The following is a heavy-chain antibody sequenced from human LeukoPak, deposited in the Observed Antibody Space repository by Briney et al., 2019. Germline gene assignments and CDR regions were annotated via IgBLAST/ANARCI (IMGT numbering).Heavy chain of an antibody. CDR3: AKDDGGNYDFWSGYPSWFDP. D-gene: IGHD3-3*01. CDR1: GFTFSSYA. V-gene: IGHV3-23*01. J-gene: IGHJ5*02. Sequence: PGGSLRLSCAASGFTFSSYAMSWVRQAPGKGLEWVSAISGSGGSTYYADSVKGRFTISRDNSKNTLYLQMNSLRAEDTAVYYCAKDDGGNYDFWSGYPSWFDPWGQGTLVTVSS. CDR2: ISGSGGST.